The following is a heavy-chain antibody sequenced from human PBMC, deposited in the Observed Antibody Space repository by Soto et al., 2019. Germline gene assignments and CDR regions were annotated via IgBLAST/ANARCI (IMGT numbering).Heavy chain of an antibody. CDR2: ISYDGSNK. Sequence: QVQLVESGGGVVQPGRSLRLFCAASGFTFSSYGMHWVRQAPGKGLEWVAVISYDGSNKYYADSVKGRFTISRDNSKNTLYLHMNSLRAEDTAVYYCASLGGRSGSEHFDYWGQGTLVTVSS. D-gene: IGHD3-16*01. CDR3: ASLGGRSGSEHFDY. J-gene: IGHJ4*02. V-gene: IGHV3-30*03. CDR1: GFTFSSYG.